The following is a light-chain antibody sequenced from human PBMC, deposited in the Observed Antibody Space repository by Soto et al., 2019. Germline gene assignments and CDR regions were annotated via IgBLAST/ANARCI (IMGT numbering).Light chain of an antibody. V-gene: IGKV3-15*01. Sequence: IVMTQSPDTLSVSPGETATLSCRASQSVGCNLAWYQQKPGQAPRLLISDASTRPAGLPARFSDSGCGTECNLTISIRQSEEFAVYYCQKCNNWPKTCGQGTQVAIK. CDR2: DAS. J-gene: IGKJ1*01. CDR3: QKCNNWPKT. CDR1: QSVGCN.